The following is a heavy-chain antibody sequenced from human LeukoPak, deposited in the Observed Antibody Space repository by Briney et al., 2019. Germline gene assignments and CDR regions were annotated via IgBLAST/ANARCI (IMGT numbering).Heavy chain of an antibody. V-gene: IGHV4-39*07. D-gene: IGHD4-17*01. Sequence: SETLSLTCTVSGGSISSSNYYWGWIRQPPGEGLEWIGSIYYTGSTYYNPSLKSRITISVDTSKNQFSLKLSSLTAADTAVYYCARDYGDSRNYNWFDPWGQGTPVTVSS. CDR3: ARDYGDSRNYNWFDP. CDR1: GGSISSSNYY. J-gene: IGHJ5*02. CDR2: IYYTGST.